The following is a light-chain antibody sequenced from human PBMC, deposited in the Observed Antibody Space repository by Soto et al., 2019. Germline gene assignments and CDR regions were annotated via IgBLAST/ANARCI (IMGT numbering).Light chain of an antibody. J-gene: IGLJ2*01. Sequence: QSALTQPASVSGSPGQSITISCTGTSSDVGGYNYVSWYQQHPGKAPKLMIYDVSNRPSGVSNRFSGSKSGNTASLTISGLQAEDEDDYSCSSYTCSRTPHVVFGAGTKLTVL. V-gene: IGLV2-14*01. CDR3: SSYTCSRTPHVV. CDR2: DVS. CDR1: SSDVGGYNY.